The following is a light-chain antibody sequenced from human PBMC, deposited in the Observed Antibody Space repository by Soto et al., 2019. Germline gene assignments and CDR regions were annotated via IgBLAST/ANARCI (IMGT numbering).Light chain of an antibody. V-gene: IGLV4-69*01. CDR3: QTWGTGTLV. Sequence: QLVLTQSPSASASLGASVKLTCTLSSGHSSYAIAWHQQQPEKGPRYLMKLNSDGSHSKGDGIPDRFSGSSSGAERYLTISSLQSEDEADYYCQTWGTGTLVFGGGTNPAVL. J-gene: IGLJ2*01. CDR2: LNSDGSH. CDR1: SGHSSYA.